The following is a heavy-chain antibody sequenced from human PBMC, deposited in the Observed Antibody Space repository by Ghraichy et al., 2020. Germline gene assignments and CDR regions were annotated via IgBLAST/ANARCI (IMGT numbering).Heavy chain of an antibody. J-gene: IGHJ4*02. CDR3: VRDIREYSSY. CDR1: GFTFSSHS. D-gene: IGHD5-18*01. Sequence: GGSLRLSCAASGFTFSSHSMNWVRQAPGKGLEWVSYISTSSSSIYYADSVKGRFTISRDNAKNSLYLQMNSLRAEDTAVYYCVRDIREYSSYWGQGTLVTVSS. CDR2: ISTSSSSI. V-gene: IGHV3-48*01.